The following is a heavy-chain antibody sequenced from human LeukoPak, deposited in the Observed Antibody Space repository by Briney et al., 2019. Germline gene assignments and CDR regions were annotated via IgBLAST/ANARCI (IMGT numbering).Heavy chain of an antibody. J-gene: IGHJ3*01. V-gene: IGHV4-34*01. CDR2: INHLGTT. Sequence: SETLSRTCGGSGGSLSGYYWSWVRQSPGNGLEWLGEINHLGTTNYNPSLKSRVTISEDTSENQFSLKLSSVNVADTAVYYCARGQRLRYYYDRSAFDVWGHGTMVTVSS. D-gene: IGHD3-22*01. CDR1: GGSLSGYY. CDR3: ARGQRLRYYYDRSAFDV.